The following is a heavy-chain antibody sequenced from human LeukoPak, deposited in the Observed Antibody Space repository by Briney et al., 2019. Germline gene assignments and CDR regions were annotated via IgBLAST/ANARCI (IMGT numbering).Heavy chain of an antibody. Sequence: ASVKVSCKASGYTFTCYYMHWERQAPGQGLEWMGIINPSGGSTSYAQKFQGRVTMTRDTSTSTVYMELSSLRSEDTAVYYCASSGVESGSYDYWGQGTLVTVSS. V-gene: IGHV1-46*01. D-gene: IGHD1-26*01. CDR1: GYTFTCYY. J-gene: IGHJ4*02. CDR3: ASSGVESGSYDY. CDR2: INPSGGST.